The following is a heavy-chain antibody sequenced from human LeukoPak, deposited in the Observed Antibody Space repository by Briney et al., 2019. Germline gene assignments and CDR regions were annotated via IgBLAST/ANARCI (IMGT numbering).Heavy chain of an antibody. J-gene: IGHJ4*02. D-gene: IGHD6-19*01. CDR1: GGSIYSHY. Sequence: SETLSLTCTVSGGSIYSHYWSWIRQPPGRGLEWLGYIYHSGTTSYNPSLKSRATISVDTSNNQFSLRLTSVTAADTAVYYCARGKGSGWTFDYWGQGALVTVSS. V-gene: IGHV4-59*11. CDR3: ARGKGSGWTFDY. CDR2: IYHSGTT.